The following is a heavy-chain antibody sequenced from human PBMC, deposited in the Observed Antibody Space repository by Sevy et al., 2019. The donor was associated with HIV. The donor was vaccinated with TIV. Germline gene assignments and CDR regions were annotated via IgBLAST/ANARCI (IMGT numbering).Heavy chain of an antibody. V-gene: IGHV4-59*08. CDR2: IYYNGHI. Sequence: SETLSLTCTVSGGSITSLYWNWIRQPPGKGLEWIANIYYNGHINYNPSLKSRVTLSLETSKNQFSLRRSSVTAADTAMYYCAGENAWGRGYSGGQGTLVTVSS. CDR1: GGSITSLY. D-gene: IGHD1-26*01. J-gene: IGHJ5*01. CDR3: AGENAWGRGYS.